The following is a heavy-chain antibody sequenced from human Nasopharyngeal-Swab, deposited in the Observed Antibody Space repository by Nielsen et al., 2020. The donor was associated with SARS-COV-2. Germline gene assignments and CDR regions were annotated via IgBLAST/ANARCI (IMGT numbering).Heavy chain of an antibody. Sequence: GESLKISCAASGFTFSDYYMSWIRQAPGKGLEWVSYISSSGSTIYYADSVKGRFTISRDNAKNSLYLQMNSLRADDTAVYYCARDPGEQQLVFFDYWGQGTLVTVSS. CDR2: ISSSGSTI. CDR1: GFTFSDYY. J-gene: IGHJ4*02. D-gene: IGHD6-13*01. CDR3: ARDPGEQQLVFFDY. V-gene: IGHV3-11*04.